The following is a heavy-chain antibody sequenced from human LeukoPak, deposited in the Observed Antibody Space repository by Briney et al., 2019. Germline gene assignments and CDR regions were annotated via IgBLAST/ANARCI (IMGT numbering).Heavy chain of an antibody. CDR3: ASLRRTGDLPTFDY. J-gene: IGHJ4*01. CDR2: IYYSGST. D-gene: IGHD7-27*01. V-gene: IGHV4-30-4*01. CDR1: GGSISSGDYY. Sequence: KPSQTLSLTCTVSGGSISSGDYYWSWIRQPPGKGLEWIGYIYYSGSTYYNPSLKSRVTISVDTSKNQFSLKLSSVTAADTAVYYCASLRRTGDLPTFDYWGQGTLVTVSS.